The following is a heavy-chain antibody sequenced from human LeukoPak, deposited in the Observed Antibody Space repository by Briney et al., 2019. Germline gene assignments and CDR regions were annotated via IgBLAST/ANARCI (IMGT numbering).Heavy chain of an antibody. D-gene: IGHD4-17*01. Sequence: GGSLRLSCAASGFAINNYVMSWVRQAPGKGLEWVAVIWYDGSNKYYADSVKGRFTISRDNSKNTLYLQMNSLRAEDTAVYYCAREGDGDYVDYWGQGTLVTVSS. CDR2: IWYDGSNK. J-gene: IGHJ4*02. CDR3: AREGDGDYVDY. CDR1: GFAINNYV. V-gene: IGHV3-33*08.